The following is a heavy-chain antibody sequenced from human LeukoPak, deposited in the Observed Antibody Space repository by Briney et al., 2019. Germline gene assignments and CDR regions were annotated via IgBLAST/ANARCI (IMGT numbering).Heavy chain of an antibody. CDR2: INPSGGST. V-gene: IGHV1-46*01. D-gene: IGHD3-22*01. CDR3: ARGRSYYDSSGYFRGWWFDP. CDR1: GYTFTSYY. Sequence: GASVKVSCKASGYTFTSYYMHWVRQAPGQGLEWMGIINPSGGSTSYAQKFQGRVTMTRGMSTSTVYMELSSLRSEDTAVYYCARGRSYYDSSGYFRGWWFDPWGQGTLVTVSS. J-gene: IGHJ5*02.